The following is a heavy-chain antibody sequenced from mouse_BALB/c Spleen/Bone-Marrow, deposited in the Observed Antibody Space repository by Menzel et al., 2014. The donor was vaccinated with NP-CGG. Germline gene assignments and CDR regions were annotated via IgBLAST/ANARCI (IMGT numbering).Heavy chain of an antibody. D-gene: IGHD1-2*01. Sequence: VQLQQSGAELVKPGASVELSCTASGFNIEDTYIHWVKQRPEQGLEWIGRIDPANGNTKYDPKFQGKATITADTSSNTAYLQLSSLTSEDTAVYYCAEITTAAYYVMDYWGQGTSVTVSS. CDR3: AEITTAAYYVMDY. V-gene: IGHV14-3*02. CDR1: GFNIEDTY. J-gene: IGHJ4*01. CDR2: IDPANGNT.